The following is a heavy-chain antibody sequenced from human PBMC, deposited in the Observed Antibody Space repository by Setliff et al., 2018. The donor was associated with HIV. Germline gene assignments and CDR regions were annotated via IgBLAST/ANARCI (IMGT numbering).Heavy chain of an antibody. Sequence: ETLSLTCTVSGASINSHYWSWIRRPPGKGLECIGSIYYSGVTNYSPSLKSRVTISVDTSKNHVSLRLNSVTAADTAVYYCARTRGRAPVSYYFDNWGQGRLVTVSS. D-gene: IGHD2-2*01. J-gene: IGHJ4*02. CDR1: GASINSHY. V-gene: IGHV4-59*11. CDR2: IYYSGVT. CDR3: ARTRGRAPVSYYFDN.